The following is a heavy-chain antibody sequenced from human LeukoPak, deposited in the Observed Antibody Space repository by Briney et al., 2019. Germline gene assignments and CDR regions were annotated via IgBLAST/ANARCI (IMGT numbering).Heavy chain of an antibody. CDR1: GGSISSHY. D-gene: IGHD6-6*01. CDR2: IYYSGST. J-gene: IGHJ6*03. CDR3: ARGIPPTRPGFGHYMDV. V-gene: IGHV4-59*11. Sequence: PSETLSLTCTVSGGSISSHYWSWIRQPPGKGLEWIGFIYYSGSTNYNSALDSRVTISLDTPKNQFSLKVNSVTAADTAVYYCARGIPPTRPGFGHYMDVWGKGTTVTVSS.